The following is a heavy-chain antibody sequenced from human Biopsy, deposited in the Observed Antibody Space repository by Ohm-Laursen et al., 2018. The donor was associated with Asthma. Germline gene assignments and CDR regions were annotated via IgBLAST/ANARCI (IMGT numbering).Heavy chain of an antibody. CDR2: ISSSSSTI. J-gene: IGHJ4*02. Sequence: LSLTCAASGFAFSSYSMNWVRQAPGKGLEWVSYISSSSSTIYYADSVKGRFTISRDNAKNSLYLQMNSLRDEDTAVYYCARFERGYSYGYAGVFDYWGQGTLVTVSS. CDR1: GFAFSSYS. D-gene: IGHD5-18*01. CDR3: ARFERGYSYGYAGVFDY. V-gene: IGHV3-48*02.